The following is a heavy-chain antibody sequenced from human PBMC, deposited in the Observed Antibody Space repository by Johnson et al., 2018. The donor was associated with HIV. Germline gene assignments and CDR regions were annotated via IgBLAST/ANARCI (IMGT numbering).Heavy chain of an antibody. CDR3: AREHCGGVDGSNDAFDI. CDR1: GFTFDDYA. D-gene: IGHD2-21*01. CDR2: IGWNSAII. Sequence: VQLVESGGGLVQPGRSLRLSCAASGFTFDDYAMHWVRQAPGKGLEWVSGIGWNSAIIGHADSVKGRLTISRENDKSSLYLHMNSLRTEDTALYYCAREHCGGVDGSNDAFDIWGQGTMVTVSS. J-gene: IGHJ3*02. V-gene: IGHV3-9*01.